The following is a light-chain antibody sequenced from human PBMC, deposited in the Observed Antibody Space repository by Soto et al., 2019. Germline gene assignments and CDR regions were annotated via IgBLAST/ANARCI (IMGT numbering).Light chain of an antibody. CDR1: SSDVGGYNF. CDR2: EVS. CDR3: SSYTSSNNRV. J-gene: IGLJ3*02. Sequence: QSVLTQPASVSGSPGQSITISCTGTSSDVGGYNFVSWYQQHPGKAPKLMIYEVSNRPSGVSNRFSGSKSGNTASLTISGLQGEDEADYYCSSYTSSNNRVFGGGTKLTVL. V-gene: IGLV2-14*01.